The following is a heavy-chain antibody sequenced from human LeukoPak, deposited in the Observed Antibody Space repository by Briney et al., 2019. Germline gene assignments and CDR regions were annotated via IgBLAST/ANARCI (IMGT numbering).Heavy chain of an antibody. CDR2: LRLGGYT. D-gene: IGHD1-20*01. CDR1: GDSLSSGPYF. V-gene: IGHV4-61*02. Sequence: SETLSLTCTVSGDSLSSGPYFWSWIRQPAGKGLEWIGRLRLGGYTNYSPSLKSRLTISGDTSKNQLSLRLNSVTAADTGVYYCARVSDGYNWNAGEDYYYYMDVWGKGTTVTVSS. CDR3: ARVSDGYNWNAGEDYYYYMDV. J-gene: IGHJ6*03.